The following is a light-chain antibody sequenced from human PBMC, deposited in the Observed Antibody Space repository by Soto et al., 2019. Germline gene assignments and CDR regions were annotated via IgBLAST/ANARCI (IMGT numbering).Light chain of an antibody. V-gene: IGLV1-44*01. CDR3: AAWDDSLNGL. J-gene: IGLJ1*01. CDR2: SNN. Sequence: QSVLTQPPSASRTPGQRVTISCSGSSSNIGSNTVNWYQQLPGTAPKLLIYSNNQRPSGVPDRFSGSKSGTSASLAISGLQSEDEADYYCAAWDDSLNGLFGTGTKVTVL. CDR1: SSNIGSNT.